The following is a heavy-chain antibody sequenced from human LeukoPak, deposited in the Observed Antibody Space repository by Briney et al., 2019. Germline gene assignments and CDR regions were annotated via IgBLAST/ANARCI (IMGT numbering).Heavy chain of an antibody. CDR1: GGSISSYY. V-gene: IGHV4-59*01. J-gene: IGHJ5*02. CDR2: IYYSGST. Sequence: SETLSLTCTVSGGSISSYYWSWIRQPPGKGLEWIGYIYYSGSTNYNPSLKSRVTISVDTSKNQFSLKLSSVTAADTAVYYCARAVTTDRWFDPWGQGTLVTVSS. D-gene: IGHD4-17*01. CDR3: ARAVTTDRWFDP.